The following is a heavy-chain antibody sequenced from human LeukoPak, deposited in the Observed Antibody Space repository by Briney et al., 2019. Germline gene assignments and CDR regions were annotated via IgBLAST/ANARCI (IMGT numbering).Heavy chain of an antibody. V-gene: IGHV3-74*01. D-gene: IGHD3-10*01. J-gene: IGHJ4*02. Sequence: GGSLRLSCAASGFTFSNYWMHWVRQAPGKGLVWVSRINSDGINTSYADSVKGRFTISRDNAKHTLNLQMTSLRAEDTAVYYCARDGSPDYYGSGSYNYWGQGTLVTVSS. CDR1: GFTFSNYW. CDR3: ARDGSPDYYGSGSYNY. CDR2: INSDGINT.